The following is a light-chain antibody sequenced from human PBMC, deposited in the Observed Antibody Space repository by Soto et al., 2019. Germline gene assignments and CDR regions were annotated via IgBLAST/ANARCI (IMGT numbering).Light chain of an antibody. CDR2: DNN. CDR1: DSNIGDNY. Sequence: QAVVTQPPSVSAAPGQKVTISCSGSDSNIGDNYVSWYRQFPGTAPKLVIRDNNKRPSGIPDRFSGSKSGTSATLGITELQTGDEADYYCATWDSSLSVAVFGGGTKLTVL. J-gene: IGLJ2*01. V-gene: IGLV1-51*01. CDR3: ATWDSSLSVAV.